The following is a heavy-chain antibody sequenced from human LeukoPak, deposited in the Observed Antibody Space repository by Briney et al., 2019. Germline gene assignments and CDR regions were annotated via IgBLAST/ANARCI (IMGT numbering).Heavy chain of an antibody. Sequence: SETLSLTCTVSGYSISSGYYWGWIRQPPGKGLEWIGSISHIGNTHYNPSLKSRVTISIDTSKNQFSLKLSSVTAADTAVYYCASSDVGRRRWLQLCVYWGQGTLVTVSS. D-gene: IGHD5-24*01. V-gene: IGHV4-38-2*02. CDR2: ISHIGNT. J-gene: IGHJ4*02. CDR1: GYSISSGYY. CDR3: ASSDVGRRRWLQLCVY.